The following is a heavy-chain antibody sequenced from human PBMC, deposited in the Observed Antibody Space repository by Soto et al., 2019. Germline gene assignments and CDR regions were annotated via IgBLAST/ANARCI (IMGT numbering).Heavy chain of an antibody. CDR1: GFTVSSYA. V-gene: IGHV3-23*01. J-gene: IGHJ4*02. Sequence: PGGSLRLSXAASGFTVSSYAMGWVRQGPGKGLEWVAVVSIGGSTHYADSVRGRFTISRDNSKNTLSLQMNSLTAEDTAVYFCAKRRGAGGHFDYWGQGALVTVSS. D-gene: IGHD2-15*01. CDR3: AKRRGAGGHFDY. CDR2: VSIGGST.